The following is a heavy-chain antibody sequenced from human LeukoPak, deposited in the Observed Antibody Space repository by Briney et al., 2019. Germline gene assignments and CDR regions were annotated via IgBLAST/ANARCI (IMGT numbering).Heavy chain of an antibody. D-gene: IGHD5-18*01. Sequence: SETLSLTCAVYGGSFSGYYWSWIRQPPGKGLEWIGSIYYSGSTYYNPSLKSRVTISVDTSKNQFSLKLSSVTAADTAVYYCARLKDTAMVTGDWFDPWGQGTLVTVSS. J-gene: IGHJ5*02. CDR3: ARLKDTAMVTGDWFDP. CDR1: GGSFSGYY. CDR2: IYYSGST. V-gene: IGHV4-34*01.